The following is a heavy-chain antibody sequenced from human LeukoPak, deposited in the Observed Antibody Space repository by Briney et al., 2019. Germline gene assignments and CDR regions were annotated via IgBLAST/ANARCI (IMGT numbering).Heavy chain of an antibody. J-gene: IGHJ4*02. CDR2: ISNDGSRK. Sequence: GGSLRLSCAASGFTFSSNVMHWVRQAPGKGLEWVAIISNDGSRKYYAHSVEGRFTISRDNSKNTLYLQMDSLRAEDTAVYYCARDRAWNYFDYWGQGTLVTVSS. V-gene: IGHV3-30*03. CDR1: GFTFSSNV. D-gene: IGHD3-3*01. CDR3: ARDRAWNYFDY.